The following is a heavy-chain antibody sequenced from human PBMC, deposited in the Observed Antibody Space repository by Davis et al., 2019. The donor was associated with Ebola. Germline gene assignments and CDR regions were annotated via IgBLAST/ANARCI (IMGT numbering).Heavy chain of an antibody. CDR1: GFTFSGSA. Sequence: GESLKISCAASGFTFSGSAMHWVRQASGKGLEWVGRIRSKANSYATAYAASVKGRITISRDDSKNTAYLQMNSLKTEDTAVYYCASLLLHAFDIWGQGTMVTVSS. V-gene: IGHV3-73*01. J-gene: IGHJ3*02. CDR2: IRSKANSYAT. CDR3: ASLLLHAFDI. D-gene: IGHD3-22*01.